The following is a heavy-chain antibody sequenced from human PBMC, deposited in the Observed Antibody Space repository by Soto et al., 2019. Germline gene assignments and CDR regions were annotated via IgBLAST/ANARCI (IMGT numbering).Heavy chain of an antibody. CDR2: IKSKIDGGTT. D-gene: IGHD6-6*01. Sequence: EVQLVESGGGLVKPGGSLRVSCAASGITFSNAWMTWVRQARGKGLEWVGRIKSKIDGGTTDYGVPVKGRFTISRDDSKTTLYLQMNSLKTGDTAVSYCTTGRYSSPLYFDSWGQGNLVTVSS. J-gene: IGHJ4*02. CDR1: GITFSNAW. V-gene: IGHV3-15*01. CDR3: TTGRYSSPLYFDS.